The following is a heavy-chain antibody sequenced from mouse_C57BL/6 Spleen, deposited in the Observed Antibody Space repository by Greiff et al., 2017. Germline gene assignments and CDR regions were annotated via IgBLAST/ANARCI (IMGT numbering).Heavy chain of an antibody. CDR2: SRNKANDYTT. D-gene: IGHD1-1*01. CDR3: ARNYYGSSSNYWYFDV. V-gene: IGHV7-1*01. Sequence: EVMLVESGGGLVQSGRSLRLSCATSGFTFSDFYMEWVRQAPGKGLEWIAASRNKANDYTTEYSASVKGRFIVSRDTSQSILYLQMNALRAEDTAIYYCARNYYGSSSNYWYFDVWGTGTTVTVSS. CDR1: GFTFSDFY. J-gene: IGHJ1*03.